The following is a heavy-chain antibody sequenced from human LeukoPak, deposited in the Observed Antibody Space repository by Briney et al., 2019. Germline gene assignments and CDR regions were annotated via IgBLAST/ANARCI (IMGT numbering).Heavy chain of an antibody. Sequence: PGGSLRLSCAASGFTFSSYGMHWVRQASGKGLEWVAVIWYDGSNKYYADSVKGRFTISRDNSKNTLYLQMNSLRAEDTAVYYCAKDSYPYSGSYGVCFDYWGQGTLVTVSS. J-gene: IGHJ4*02. V-gene: IGHV3-33*06. CDR1: GFTFSSYG. CDR3: AKDSYPYSGSYGVCFDY. D-gene: IGHD1-26*01. CDR2: IWYDGSNK.